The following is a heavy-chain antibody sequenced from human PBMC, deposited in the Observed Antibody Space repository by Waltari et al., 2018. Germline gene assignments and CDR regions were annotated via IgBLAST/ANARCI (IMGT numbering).Heavy chain of an antibody. CDR2: IKHSGST. V-gene: IGHV4-34*01. D-gene: IGHD6-19*01. Sequence: QVQLQQWGAGLLKPSETLSLTCAVYGGSFSGYYWSWIPQPPGKGLEWIGEIKHSGSTNYNPSLKSRVTISVDTSKNQFSLKLSSVTAADTAVYYCARGQWLVRFDYWGQGTLVTVSS. CDR1: GGSFSGYY. J-gene: IGHJ4*02. CDR3: ARGQWLVRFDY.